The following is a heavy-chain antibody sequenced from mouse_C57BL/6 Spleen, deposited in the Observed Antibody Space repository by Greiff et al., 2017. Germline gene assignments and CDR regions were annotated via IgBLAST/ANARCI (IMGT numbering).Heavy chain of an antibody. D-gene: IGHD1-1*01. Sequence: EVQLQQSVAELVRPGASVKLSCTASGFNIKNTYMHWVKQRPEQGLEWIGRIDPANGNTKYAPKFQGKDTITADTSSNTAYLQLSSLTSEDTAIYYCARPLDGSSYGGAMDYWGQGTSVTVSS. CDR2: IDPANGNT. V-gene: IGHV14-3*01. CDR1: GFNIKNTY. J-gene: IGHJ4*01. CDR3: ARPLDGSSYGGAMDY.